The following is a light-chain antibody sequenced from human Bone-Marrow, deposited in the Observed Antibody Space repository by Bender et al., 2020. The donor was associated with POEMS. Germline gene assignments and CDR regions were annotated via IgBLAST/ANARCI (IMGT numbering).Light chain of an antibody. CDR3: QSYDNSLGGWV. Sequence: QSALTQPASVSGSPGQSITISCTGTSTDFGNYDFVSWYQQHPGEAPKLINYEGTQRPSGVSNRFSGSKSGTSASLAITGLQAEDEGDYYCQSYDNSLGGWVFGGGTKLTVL. CDR2: EGT. J-gene: IGLJ3*02. V-gene: IGLV2-14*02. CDR1: STDFGNYDF.